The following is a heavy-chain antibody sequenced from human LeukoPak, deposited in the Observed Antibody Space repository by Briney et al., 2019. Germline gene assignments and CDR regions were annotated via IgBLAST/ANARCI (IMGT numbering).Heavy chain of an antibody. CDR2: IYYSGST. V-gene: IGHV4-39*01. CDR3: ARHPGEEMATIGIDY. J-gene: IGHJ4*02. Sequence: SETLSLTCTVSGGSISSSSYYWGWIRQPPGKGLEWIGSIYYSGSTYYNPSLTSRVTISVDTSKNKFSLKLSSVTAADTAVYYCARHPGEEMATIGIDYWGQGTLVTVSS. CDR1: GGSISSSSYY. D-gene: IGHD5-24*01.